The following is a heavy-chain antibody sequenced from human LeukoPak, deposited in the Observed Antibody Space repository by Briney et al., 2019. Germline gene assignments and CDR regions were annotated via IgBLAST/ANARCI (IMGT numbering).Heavy chain of an antibody. V-gene: IGHV4-4*07. Sequence: PSETLSLTCTVSGGSISSYYWSWIRQPAGKGLEWIGRIYTSGSTNYNPPLKSRVTMSVDTSKNQFSLKLSSVTAADTAVYYCARDRKYSSGWGNNWFDPWGQGTLVTVSS. J-gene: IGHJ5*02. CDR3: ARDRKYSSGWGNNWFDP. CDR2: IYTSGST. D-gene: IGHD6-19*01. CDR1: GGSISSYY.